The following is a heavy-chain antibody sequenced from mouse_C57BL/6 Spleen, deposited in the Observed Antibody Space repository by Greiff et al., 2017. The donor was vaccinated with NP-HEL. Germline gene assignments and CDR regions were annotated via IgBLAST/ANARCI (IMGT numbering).Heavy chain of an antibody. CDR2: IDPSDSYT. CDR3: ASLMVPFDY. Sequence: QVQLQQPGAELVMPGASVKLSCKASGYTFTSYWMHWVKQRPGQGLEWIGEIDPSDSYTNYNQKFKGKSTLTVDKSSSTAYMQLSSLTSEDSAVYYCASLMVPFDYWGQGTTLTVSS. V-gene: IGHV1-69*01. CDR1: GYTFTSYW. D-gene: IGHD1-1*02. J-gene: IGHJ2*01.